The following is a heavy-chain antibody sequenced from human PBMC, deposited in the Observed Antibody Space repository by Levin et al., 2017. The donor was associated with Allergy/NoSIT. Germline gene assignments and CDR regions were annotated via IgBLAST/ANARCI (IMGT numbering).Heavy chain of an antibody. CDR3: AKDLGYYGMDV. CDR2: MTVIDASI. CDR1: GFTFSTYA. V-gene: IGHV3-23*01. J-gene: IGHJ6*02. Sequence: ETLSLTCAASGFTFSTYAMTWVRQAPGKGLEWVSTMTVIDASIYYADSVKGRFTISRDNSKNTLYLQMKSLRVEDTAVYYCAKDLGYYGMDVWGQGTTVTVSS. D-gene: IGHD3-16*01.